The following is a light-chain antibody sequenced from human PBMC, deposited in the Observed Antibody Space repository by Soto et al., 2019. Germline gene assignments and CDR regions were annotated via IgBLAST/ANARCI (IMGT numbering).Light chain of an antibody. CDR3: LRHNSYPLT. CDR2: GVS. CDR1: QGINNY. Sequence: DIQMTQSPSAMSASVGDRVTITCRASQGINNYLAWFQQKPGKAPKRVIYGVSSLQSGVPSRFSGSESGTEFTLTISSLQPEDFATYYCLRHNSYPLTCGGGTKVEI. J-gene: IGKJ4*01. V-gene: IGKV1-17*03.